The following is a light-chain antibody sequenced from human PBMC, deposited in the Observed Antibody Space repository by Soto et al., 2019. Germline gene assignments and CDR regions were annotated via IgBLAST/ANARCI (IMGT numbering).Light chain of an antibody. CDR2: ENN. CDR1: SGSIASNS. J-gene: IGLJ3*02. V-gene: IGLV6-57*04. CDR3: QSYDSKTWV. Sequence: NFMLTQPHSVSESPGKTVTISCTRSSGSIASNSVQWYQQRPGGAPTTVIFENNERPSGVPERFSGSIDSSSNSASLTISGLNTEDEADYYCQSYDSKTWVFGGGTKVTVL.